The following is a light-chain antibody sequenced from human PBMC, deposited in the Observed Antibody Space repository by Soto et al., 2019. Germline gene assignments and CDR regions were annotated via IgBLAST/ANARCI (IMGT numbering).Light chain of an antibody. J-gene: IGLJ1*01. Sequence: QSALTQPASVSGSPGQSITVSCAGTSSDVGGYNLVSWYQQHPGKAPKLIIYEGTERPSGISPRFSGSKSGNTASLTISGLQAEDEADYYCSSYTSSSSYVFGSGTRSPS. CDR2: EGT. V-gene: IGLV2-23*01. CDR1: SSDVGGYNL. CDR3: SSYTSSSSYV.